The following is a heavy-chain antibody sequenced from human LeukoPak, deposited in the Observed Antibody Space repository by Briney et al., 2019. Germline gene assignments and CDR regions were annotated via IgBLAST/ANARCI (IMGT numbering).Heavy chain of an antibody. D-gene: IGHD2-2*01. Sequence: GESLRLSCAASGFTFSGSGMHWVRQAPGKGLEWVAFIRYHGSDKYYADSVKGRFTISRDNSKNTLYLQMNSLRPEDTSVYFCARSPTSWYFDYWGQGTLVTVPS. J-gene: IGHJ4*02. CDR1: GFTFSGSG. CDR3: ARSPTSWYFDY. CDR2: IRYHGSDK. V-gene: IGHV3-30*02.